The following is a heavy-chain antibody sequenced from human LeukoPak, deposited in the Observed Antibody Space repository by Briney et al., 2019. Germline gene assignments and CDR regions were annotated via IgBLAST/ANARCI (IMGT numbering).Heavy chain of an antibody. J-gene: IGHJ4*02. CDR2: TYYRSQWYV. D-gene: IGHD2-15*01. Sequence: SQTLSLTCAISGDSVSCNRAAWHWLRQSPSRGLEWLGRTYYRSQWYVDYASSVKSRIILTPDTSKNQFSLQLNSVTPEDTAVYYCAREGWWFDFWGQGTLVTVFS. V-gene: IGHV6-1*01. CDR3: AREGWWFDF. CDR1: GDSVSCNRAA.